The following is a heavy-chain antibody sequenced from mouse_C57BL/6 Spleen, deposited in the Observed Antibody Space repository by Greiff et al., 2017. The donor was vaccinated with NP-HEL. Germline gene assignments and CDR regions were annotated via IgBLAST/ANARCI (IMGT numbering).Heavy chain of an antibody. J-gene: IGHJ2*01. CDR2: ISSGSSTI. D-gene: IGHD2-1*01. V-gene: IGHV5-17*01. CDR3: ARDGYYGNYGDY. CDR1: GFTFSDYG. Sequence: EVHLVESGGGLVKPGGSLKLSCAASGFTFSDYGMHWVRQAPEKGLEWVAYISSGSSTIYYADTVKGRFTISRDNAKNTLFLQMTSLRSEDTAMYYCARDGYYGNYGDYWGQGTTLTVSS.